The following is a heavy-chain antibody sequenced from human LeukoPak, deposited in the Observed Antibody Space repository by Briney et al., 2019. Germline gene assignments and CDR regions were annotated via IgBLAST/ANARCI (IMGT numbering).Heavy chain of an antibody. Sequence: GGSLRLSCAASGFTFSSYGMHWVRQAPGKGLEWVAFIRYDGSNKYYADSVKGRFTISRDNSKNTLYLQMNSLRAEDTAVYYCAKDSNYDFWSGYSFDHWGQGTLVTVSS. CDR3: AKDSNYDFWSGYSFDH. CDR2: IRYDGSNK. J-gene: IGHJ4*02. V-gene: IGHV3-30*02. D-gene: IGHD3-3*01. CDR1: GFTFSSYG.